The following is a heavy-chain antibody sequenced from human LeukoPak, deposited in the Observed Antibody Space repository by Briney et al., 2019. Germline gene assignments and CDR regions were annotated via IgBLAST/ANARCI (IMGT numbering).Heavy chain of an antibody. D-gene: IGHD4-17*01. V-gene: IGHV4-31*03. Sequence: PSETLSLTCTVSGGSISSGGYSWSWIRQHPGKGLEWIGYIYYSGSTYYNPSLKSRVTISVDTSKNQFSLKLSSVTVADTAVYYCARVSDYGDYGHGLHYFDYWGQGTLVTVSS. CDR2: IYYSGST. CDR1: GGSISSGGYS. CDR3: ARVSDYGDYGHGLHYFDY. J-gene: IGHJ4*02.